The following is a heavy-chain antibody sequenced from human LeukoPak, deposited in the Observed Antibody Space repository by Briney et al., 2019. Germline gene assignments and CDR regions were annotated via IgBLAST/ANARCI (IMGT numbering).Heavy chain of an antibody. CDR2: INPSGGST. CDR3: ARDRGYSYGSDAFGI. D-gene: IGHD5-18*01. CDR1: GYTFTSYY. Sequence: ASVTVSCTASGYTFTSYYMHWVRQAPGQGLEWMGIINPSGGSTSYAQKFQGRVTMTRDTSTSTVYMELSSLRSEDTAVYYCARDRGYSYGSDAFGIWGQGTMVTVSS. V-gene: IGHV1-46*01. J-gene: IGHJ3*02.